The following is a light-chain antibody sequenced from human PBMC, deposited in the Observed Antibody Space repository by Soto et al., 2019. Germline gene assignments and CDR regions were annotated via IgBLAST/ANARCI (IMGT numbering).Light chain of an antibody. V-gene: IGLV1-47*01. Sequence: QPVLTQPPSASGPPGQRVTISCSGSSSNIGKNYVYFYQLLPGTAPKVLIYYNNQRPSGVPDRFSGSKSGTSASLAISGLRSEDEADYYCASLDHPLSSAVFTMGTSATVL. J-gene: IGLJ1*01. CDR1: SSNIGKNY. CDR2: YNN. CDR3: ASLDHPLSSAV.